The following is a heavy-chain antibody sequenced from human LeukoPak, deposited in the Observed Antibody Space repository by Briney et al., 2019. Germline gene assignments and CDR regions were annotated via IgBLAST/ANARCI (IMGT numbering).Heavy chain of an antibody. CDR3: ARGRQGAKTRYFDL. V-gene: IGHV3-64*01. CDR2: ISSDGGST. D-gene: IGHD1-26*01. J-gene: IGHJ2*01. CDR1: GIIFSNYA. Sequence: GGSPRLSCAASGIIFSNYAMHWVRQGPGKGLECISTISSDGGSTYYANSVKGRFTISRDNSKNTLYLQMGSLRAEDMAVYYCARGRQGAKTRYFDLWGRGTRVTVSS.